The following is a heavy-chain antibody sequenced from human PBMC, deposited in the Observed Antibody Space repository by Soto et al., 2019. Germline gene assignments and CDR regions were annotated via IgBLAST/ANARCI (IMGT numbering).Heavy chain of an antibody. V-gene: IGHV4-4*07. J-gene: IGHJ5*02. CDR3: ARSSHKESWFDP. Sequence: QVQLQESGPGLVKPSETLSLTCTVSNGSISNFYWNWIRQSAGKGLEWIGRIHGSGSATYNPSLRSRVTMSVDTSKNQFSLTVNSVTGADTAVYYCARSSHKESWFDPWGQGTLVTVSS. D-gene: IGHD6-13*01. CDR2: IHGSGSA. CDR1: NGSISNFY.